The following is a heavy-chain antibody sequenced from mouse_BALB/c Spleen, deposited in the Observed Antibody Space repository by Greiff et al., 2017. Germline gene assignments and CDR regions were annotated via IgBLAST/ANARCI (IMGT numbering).Heavy chain of an antibody. V-gene: IGHV5-17*02. CDR2: ISSGISTI. J-gene: IGHJ4*01. CDR3: ARSYRYDVDYAMDY. CDR1: GFTFSSFG. Sequence: EVKLMESGGGLVQPGGSRKLSCAASGFTFSSFGMHWVRQAPEKGLEWVAYISSGISTIYYADTVKGRFTISRDNPKNTLFLQMTSLRSEDTAMYDCARSYRYDVDYAMDYWGQGTSVTVSS. D-gene: IGHD2-14*01.